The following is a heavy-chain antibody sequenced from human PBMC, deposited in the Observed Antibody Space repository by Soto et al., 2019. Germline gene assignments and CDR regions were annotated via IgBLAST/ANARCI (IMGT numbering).Heavy chain of an antibody. CDR3: ARGITGTTNWFDP. V-gene: IGHV4-30-2*01. CDR1: GGSISSGGYS. J-gene: IGHJ5*02. Sequence: SATLSLTCAVSGGSISSGGYSWSSIRQPPGKGLEWIGYIYHSGSTYYNPSLKSRVTISVDRSKNQFSLKLSSVTAADTAVYYCARGITGTTNWFDPWGQGTLVTVSS. CDR2: IYHSGST. D-gene: IGHD1-20*01.